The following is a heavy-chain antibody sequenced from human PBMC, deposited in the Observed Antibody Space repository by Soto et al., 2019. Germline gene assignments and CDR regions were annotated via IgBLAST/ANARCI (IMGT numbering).Heavy chain of an antibody. Sequence: QVQLQESGPGLVKPSQTLSLTCTVSGGSISSGDYYWSWIRQPPVKGLEWIGYIYYSGSTYYNPSLKSRVTISVDTSKNQFSPKLSSVTAADTAVYYCARDGPPERDYDFWSGYPSGWFDPWGQGTLVTVSS. CDR2: IYYSGST. CDR3: ARDGPPERDYDFWSGYPSGWFDP. J-gene: IGHJ5*02. D-gene: IGHD3-3*01. CDR1: GGSISSGDYY. V-gene: IGHV4-30-4*01.